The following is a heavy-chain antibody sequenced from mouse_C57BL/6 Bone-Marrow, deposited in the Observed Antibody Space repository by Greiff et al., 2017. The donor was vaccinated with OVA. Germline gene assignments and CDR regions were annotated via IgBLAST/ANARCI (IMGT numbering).Heavy chain of an antibody. CDR3: TDDSNYSFAY. CDR1: GFTFSNYW. J-gene: IGHJ3*01. CDR2: IRLKSDNYAT. D-gene: IGHD2-5*01. V-gene: IGHV6-3*01. Sequence: EVKLEESGGGLVQPGGSMKLSCVASGFTFSNYWMNWVRQSPEKGLEWVAQIRLKSDNYATHYAESVKGRFTISRDDSKSSVYLQMNNVRAEDTVIYYCTDDSNYSFAYWGQGTLVTVSA.